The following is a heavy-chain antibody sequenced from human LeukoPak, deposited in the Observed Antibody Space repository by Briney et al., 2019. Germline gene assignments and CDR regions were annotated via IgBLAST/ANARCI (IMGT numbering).Heavy chain of an antibody. CDR2: ISSSGSA. Sequence: SETLSLTCTVSGGSFSSYYWSWIRQPPGKGLEWIGYISSSGSANNNPSLKSRVTISVDTSKNQFSLKLSSVTAADTAVYYCARAILLWAQGGAFDIWGQGTMVTVSS. D-gene: IGHD3-10*01. V-gene: IGHV4-59*08. J-gene: IGHJ3*02. CDR3: ARAILLWAQGGAFDI. CDR1: GGSFSSYY.